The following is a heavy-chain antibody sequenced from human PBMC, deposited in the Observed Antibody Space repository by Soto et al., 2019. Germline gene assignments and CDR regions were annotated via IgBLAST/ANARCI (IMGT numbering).Heavy chain of an antibody. CDR2: IDPSESYT. CDR3: ARQSGCSGGSCYDPAFYYYYGMDV. CDR1: GYSFTSYW. V-gene: IGHV5-10-1*01. D-gene: IGHD2-15*01. Sequence: GESLKISCKGSGYSFTSYWISWVRQMPGKGLEWMGRIDPSESYTNYSPSFQGHVTISADKSISTAYLQWSSLKASDTAVYYCARQSGCSGGSCYDPAFYYYYGMDVWGQGTTVTVSS. J-gene: IGHJ6*02.